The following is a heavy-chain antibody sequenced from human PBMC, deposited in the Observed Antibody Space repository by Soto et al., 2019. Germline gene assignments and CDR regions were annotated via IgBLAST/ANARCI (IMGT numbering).Heavy chain of an antibody. D-gene: IGHD3-9*01. Sequence: EVQLVESGGGLVQPGRSLRLSCAASGFTFDDYAMHWVRQAPGKGLEWVSGISWNSGSIGYADSAKGRFTISRDNAKNSLYLQMNSLRAEDTALYYCAKDIAPADILTGYYPDSWGQGTLVTVSS. J-gene: IGHJ4*02. CDR2: ISWNSGSI. CDR3: AKDIAPADILTGYYPDS. V-gene: IGHV3-9*01. CDR1: GFTFDDYA.